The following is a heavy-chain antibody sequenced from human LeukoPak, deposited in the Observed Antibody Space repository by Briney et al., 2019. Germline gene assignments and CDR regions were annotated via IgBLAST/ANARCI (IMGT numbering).Heavy chain of an antibody. CDR2: TSSSSAYT. Sequence: GGSLRLSCAASGFTFSSFSMIWVRQAPGKGLEWVSSTSSSSAYTFYAESGKGRFTISRDNAKNSLFLQMNSLRAEDTAVYYCAKDKAVAGTWHSVDYWGQGTLVTVSS. CDR1: GFTFSSFS. D-gene: IGHD6-19*01. J-gene: IGHJ4*02. CDR3: AKDKAVAGTWHSVDY. V-gene: IGHV3-21*04.